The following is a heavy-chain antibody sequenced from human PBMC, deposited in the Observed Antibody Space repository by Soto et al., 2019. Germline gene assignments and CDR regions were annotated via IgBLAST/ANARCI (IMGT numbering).Heavy chain of an antibody. CDR1: GYTFTDYR. V-gene: IGHV1-18*01. CDR3: AILPSEIYEYDF. Sequence: ASVKVSCKASGYTFTDYRILWLRQAPGQGLEWMGWISIYYGNTDYSQKLQGRVTMTRDISTSTAYMELTSLRSDDTAVYYCAILPSEIYEYDFWGQGTPVTVSS. D-gene: IGHD5-12*01. CDR2: ISIYYGNT. J-gene: IGHJ4*02.